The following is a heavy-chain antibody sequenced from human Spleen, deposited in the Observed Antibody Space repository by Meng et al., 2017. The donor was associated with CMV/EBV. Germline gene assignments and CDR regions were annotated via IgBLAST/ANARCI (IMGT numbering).Heavy chain of an antibody. CDR3: AKGASGLVVTRLGI. CDR1: GDSVSSNSAA. V-gene: IGHV6-1*01. Sequence: LRLSCAISGDSVSSNSAAWNWIRQSPSRGLEWLGRTYYRSKWYNDYAVSVKSRITINPDTSKNQFSMQLNSVTPEDTAVYYCAKGASGLVVTRLGIWGQGTMVTVSS. J-gene: IGHJ3*02. D-gene: IGHD4-23*01. CDR2: TYYRSKWYN.